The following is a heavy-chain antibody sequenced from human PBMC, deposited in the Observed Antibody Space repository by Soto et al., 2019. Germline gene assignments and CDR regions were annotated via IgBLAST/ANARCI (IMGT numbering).Heavy chain of an antibody. Sequence: QVQLQESGPGLVKPSETLTPTCTVSPGSISSSYWSWIRQPPGRGLEWIGHVAYSGTTKYNPSLKSRGSISVSTSKRQFSLRLTSVTAADTAVYYCAREAQDYYFDHWGQGILVTVSS. CDR3: AREAQDYYFDH. J-gene: IGHJ5*02. CDR2: VAYSGTT. D-gene: IGHD1-26*01. CDR1: PGSISSSY. V-gene: IGHV4-59*01.